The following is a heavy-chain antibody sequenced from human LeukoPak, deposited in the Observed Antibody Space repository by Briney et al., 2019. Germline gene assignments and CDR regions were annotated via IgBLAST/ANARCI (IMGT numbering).Heavy chain of an antibody. V-gene: IGHV3-74*01. Sequence: PGGSLRLSCAASGFTFSSYWMHWVRQAPGKGLVWVSRINSDGSSTSYADSVKGRFTISRDNAKNSLYLQMNSLRAEDTAVYYCARAYSSGWPFDYWGQGTLVTVSS. CDR1: GFTFSSYW. CDR2: INSDGSST. D-gene: IGHD6-19*01. J-gene: IGHJ4*02. CDR3: ARAYSSGWPFDY.